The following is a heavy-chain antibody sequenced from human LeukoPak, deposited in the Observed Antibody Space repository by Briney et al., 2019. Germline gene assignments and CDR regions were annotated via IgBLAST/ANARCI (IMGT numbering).Heavy chain of an antibody. CDR2: ISGDGSST. CDR3: ARELPFDY. V-gene: IGHV3-74*01. J-gene: IGHJ4*02. Sequence: PGGSLRLSCAASGFTFSSYWMHWVRQAPGKGLVWVSRISGDGSSTTYAESVKGRFTISRDNAKNTLYLRMNSLRAEDTAVYYCARELPFDYWGQGTLVTVSS. CDR1: GFTFSSYW.